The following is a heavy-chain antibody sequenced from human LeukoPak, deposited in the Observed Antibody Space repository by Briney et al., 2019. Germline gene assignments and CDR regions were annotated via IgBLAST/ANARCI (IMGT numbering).Heavy chain of an antibody. D-gene: IGHD6-6*01. V-gene: IGHV1-2*02. CDR2: INPNSGGT. CDR3: ARGAGRIAARQGLDY. CDR1: GYTFTGYY. J-gene: IGHJ4*02. Sequence: ASVKVSCKASGYTFTGYYMHWVRQAPGQGLEWMGWINPNSGGTNYAQKFQGRVTMTRDTSISTAYMELSRLRSDDTAVYYCARGAGRIAARQGLDYWGQGTLVTVSS.